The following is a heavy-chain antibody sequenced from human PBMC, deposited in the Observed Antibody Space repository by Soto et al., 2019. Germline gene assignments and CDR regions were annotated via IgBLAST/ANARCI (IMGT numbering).Heavy chain of an antibody. CDR2: ISGSGSNT. CDR1: GFTFSNYA. V-gene: IGHV3-23*01. J-gene: IGHJ4*02. D-gene: IGHD1-26*01. CDR3: AKDEVVGATIGHFDY. Sequence: EVQLLESGGGLVQPGGSLRLSCAASGFTFSNYAMNWVRQAPGKGLEWVSTISGSGSNTYYADSLKGRFTISRDNSKNTVYLQMSSLSAGDTAIYYCAKDEVVGATIGHFDYWGQGTLVTVSS.